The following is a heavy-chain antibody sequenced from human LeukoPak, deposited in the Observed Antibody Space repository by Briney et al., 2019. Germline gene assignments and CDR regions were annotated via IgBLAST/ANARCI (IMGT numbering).Heavy chain of an antibody. CDR3: AIGRWCGYY. V-gene: IGHV1-8*03. D-gene: IGHD3-10*01. CDR2: MNPNSGNT. CDR1: GHTFTIYD. J-gene: IGHJ4*02. Sequence: ASVQVSSTASGHTFTIYDINSVRQATGQGIDWMGWMNPNSGNTVHAQTFPGRVTTTRHPTITTAHLDLSSLNSRDPPASYCAIGRWCGYYWGEGSLVTVSS.